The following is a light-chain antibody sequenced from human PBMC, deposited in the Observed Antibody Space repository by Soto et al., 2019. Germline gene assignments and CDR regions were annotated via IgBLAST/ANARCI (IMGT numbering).Light chain of an antibody. Sequence: DIVMTQSPDSLAVPLGERATINCKSSQSVLYSSNNNNYLAWYQQKPGQPPKLLIYWASTRESGVPDRFSGSGSGTDFTLTISSLQAEDVAVYYCQQYYSAPLTFGGGTKVDIK. CDR1: QSVLYSSNNNNY. CDR3: QQYYSAPLT. V-gene: IGKV4-1*01. J-gene: IGKJ4*01. CDR2: WAS.